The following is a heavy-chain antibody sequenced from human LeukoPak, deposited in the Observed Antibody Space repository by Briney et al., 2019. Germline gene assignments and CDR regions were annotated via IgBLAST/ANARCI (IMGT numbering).Heavy chain of an antibody. V-gene: IGHV4-30-4*08. Sequence: SETLSLTCAVYGGSFSGYYWSWIRQPPGKGLERIGYIYYSGSTYYNPSLKSRVTISVDTSKNQFSLKLSSVTAADTAVYYCARFSGFTYFYYYYGMDIWGQGTTVTVSS. CDR3: ARFSGFTYFYYYYGMDI. CDR2: IYYSGST. D-gene: IGHD3-22*01. J-gene: IGHJ6*02. CDR1: GGSFSGYY.